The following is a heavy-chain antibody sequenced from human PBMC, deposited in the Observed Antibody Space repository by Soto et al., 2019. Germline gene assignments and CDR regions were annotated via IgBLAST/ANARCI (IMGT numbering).Heavy chain of an antibody. CDR3: AKDITIFGEGDY. J-gene: IGHJ4*02. Sequence: GESLKISCAASGFTFSSYAMSWVRQAPGKGLEWVSAISGSGGSTYYADSVKGRFTISRDNSKNTLYLQMNSLRAEDTAVYYCAKDITIFGEGDYWGQGTLVTVSS. CDR2: ISGSGGST. CDR1: GFTFSSYA. D-gene: IGHD3-3*01. V-gene: IGHV3-23*01.